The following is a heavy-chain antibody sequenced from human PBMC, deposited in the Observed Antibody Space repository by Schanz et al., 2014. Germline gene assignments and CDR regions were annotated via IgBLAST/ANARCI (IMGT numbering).Heavy chain of an antibody. CDR1: GGTFSSYA. V-gene: IGHV1-69*04. D-gene: IGHD3-9*01. CDR3: ATGKGDILTGRY. Sequence: QVQLVQSGAEVKKPGSSVKVSCKASGGTFSSYAFSWVRQAPGQGLEWMGRVIPILGVTHYAQKLQGRVTMTRDTSTSTVYMELSSLRSEDTAVYYCATGKGDILTGRYWGQGTLVTVSS. J-gene: IGHJ4*02. CDR2: VIPILGVT.